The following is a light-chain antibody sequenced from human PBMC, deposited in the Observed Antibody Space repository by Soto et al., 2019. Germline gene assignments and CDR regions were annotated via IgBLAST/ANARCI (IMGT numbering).Light chain of an antibody. CDR1: SSDVGGYDA. J-gene: IGLJ2*01. CDR2: DVS. CDR3: NSHTSRNLVL. V-gene: IGLV2-14*03. Sequence: QSVLTQPPSASGSPGQSITISCTGTSSDVGGYDAVSWYQHHPGKAPKLMIYDVSNRPTGVSNRFSGSKSGNTASLTISGLQAEDEADYYCNSHTSRNLVLFGGGTKLTVL.